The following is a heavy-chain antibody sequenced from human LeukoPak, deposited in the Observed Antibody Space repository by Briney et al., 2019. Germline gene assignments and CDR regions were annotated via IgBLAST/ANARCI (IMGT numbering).Heavy chain of an antibody. CDR3: AREAQWLVYDAFDI. CDR2: ISGGGDST. CDR1: EFTFSNYA. Sequence: PGGSLRLSCTASEFTFSNYAVSWVRQAPGKGLEWVSAISGGGDSTYYADSVKGRFTISRDSSKNTLYLQMNNLRAEDTAVYYCAREAQWLVYDAFDIWGQGTMVTVSS. D-gene: IGHD6-19*01. J-gene: IGHJ3*02. V-gene: IGHV3-23*01.